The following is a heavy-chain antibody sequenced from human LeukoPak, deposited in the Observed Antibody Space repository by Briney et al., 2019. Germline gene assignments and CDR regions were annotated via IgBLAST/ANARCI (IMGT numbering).Heavy chain of an antibody. CDR1: GYTFTSYA. J-gene: IGHJ4*02. CDR2: IIPIFGTA. CDR3: ASGGWNSQSFFDY. Sequence: EASVKVSCKASGYTFTSYAMSWVRQAPGQGLEWMGGIIPIFGTANYAQKFQGRVTITADESTSTAYMELSSLRSEDTAVYYCASGGWNSQSFFDYWGQGTLVTVSS. D-gene: IGHD1-7*01. V-gene: IGHV1-69*13.